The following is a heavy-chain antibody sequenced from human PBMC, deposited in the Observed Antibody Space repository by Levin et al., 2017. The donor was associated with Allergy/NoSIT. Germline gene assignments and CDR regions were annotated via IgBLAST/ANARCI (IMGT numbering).Heavy chain of an antibody. CDR2: IIPIFGTA. D-gene: IGHD4-17*01. CDR1: GGTFSSYA. Sequence: KISCKASGGTFSSYAISWVRQAPGQGLEWMGGIIPIFGTANYAQKFQGRVTITADESTSTAYMELSSLRSEDTAVYYCARTWAGDYPFDYWGQGTLVTVSS. V-gene: IGHV1-69*01. J-gene: IGHJ4*02. CDR3: ARTWAGDYPFDY.